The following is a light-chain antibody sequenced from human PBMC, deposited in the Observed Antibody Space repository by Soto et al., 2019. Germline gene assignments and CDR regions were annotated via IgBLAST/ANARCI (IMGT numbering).Light chain of an antibody. V-gene: IGLV2-14*01. CDR1: TSDVSDYHY. CDR3: GSYTSSSTLNWV. J-gene: IGLJ3*02. Sequence: QSVLTQPASVSGSPGQSITISCTGTTSDVSDYHYVSWYQHHPGKAPKVIIYEVNNRPSGVSDRFSGSKSGNTASLTISGLQAEDEADYYCGSYTSSSTLNWVFGGGTKVTVL. CDR2: EVN.